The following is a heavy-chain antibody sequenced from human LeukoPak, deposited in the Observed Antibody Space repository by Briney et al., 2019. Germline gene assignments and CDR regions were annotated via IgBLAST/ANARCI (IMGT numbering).Heavy chain of an antibody. CDR1: GGSISSSSYH. D-gene: IGHD4/OR15-4a*01. CDR2: IYYSGST. J-gene: IGHJ4*02. CDR3: ARKALGAFDY. V-gene: IGHV4-39*01. Sequence: PSETLSLTCTVSGGSISSSSYHWGWIRQPPGKGLEWIGSIYYSGSTYYNPSLKSRVTISVDTSKNQFSLKLSSVTAADTAVYYCARKALGAFDYWGQGTLVTVSS.